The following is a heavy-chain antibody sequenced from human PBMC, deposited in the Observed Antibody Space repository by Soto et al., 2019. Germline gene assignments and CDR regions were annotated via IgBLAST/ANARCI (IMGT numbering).Heavy chain of an antibody. J-gene: IGHJ5*02. CDR1: GVSISNSNYY. CDR2: MSYSGST. Sequence: ETLSLTGTVSGVSISNSNYYWGWIRPSPGKGLEWIGSMSYSGSTYYNPSLKSRVTMSVDTSKNQLSLKLTSVTAADTAVYYCARRRYSIGWSTNWFDPWGQGTLVTVSS. CDR3: ARRRYSIGWSTNWFDP. D-gene: IGHD6-19*01. V-gene: IGHV4-39*01.